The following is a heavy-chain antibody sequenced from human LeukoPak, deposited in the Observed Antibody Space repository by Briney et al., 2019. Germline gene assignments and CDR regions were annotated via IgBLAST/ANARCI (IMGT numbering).Heavy chain of an antibody. D-gene: IGHD4-17*01. CDR3: ARDYGDYAAFDI. CDR2: IYYSGST. CDR1: GGSIHSGGYY. J-gene: IGHJ3*02. Sequence: KASQTLSLTRTVSGGSIHSGGYYGSWIRQPPGKGLEGIVYIYYSGSTYYNPSLKSRVTISVDTSKNQFSLKLSSVTAADTAVYYCARDYGDYAAFDIWGQGTMVTVSS. V-gene: IGHV4-31*03.